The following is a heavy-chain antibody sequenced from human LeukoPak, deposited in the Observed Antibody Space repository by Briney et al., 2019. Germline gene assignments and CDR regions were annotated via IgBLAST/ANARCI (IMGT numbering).Heavy chain of an antibody. J-gene: IGHJ4*02. V-gene: IGHV1-2*06. D-gene: IGHD2-2*01. CDR2: INPNSGDT. Sequence: ASVKVSCKASGYTFTGYHMHRVRQAPGQGLERMGRINPNSGDTNYAQNFQGRVTMTRDTSISTAYMELSRLRSDDTAVYYCARDYCSSTSCLFDYWGQGTLVTVSS. CDR3: ARDYCSSTSCLFDY. CDR1: GYTFTGYH.